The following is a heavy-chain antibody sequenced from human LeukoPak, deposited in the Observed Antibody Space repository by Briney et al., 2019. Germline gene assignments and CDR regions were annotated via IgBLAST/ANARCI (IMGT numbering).Heavy chain of an antibody. D-gene: IGHD6-19*01. CDR1: GFTVSSNY. J-gene: IGHJ4*02. CDR3: ARDGYSSGHDKLDY. V-gene: IGHV3-53*01. CDR2: IYSGGST. Sequence: GGSLRLSCAASGFTVSSNYMSWVRQAPGEGLEWVSVIYSGGSTYYADSVKGRFTISRDNSKNTLYLQMNSLRAEDTAVYYCARDGYSSGHDKLDYWGQGTLVTVSS.